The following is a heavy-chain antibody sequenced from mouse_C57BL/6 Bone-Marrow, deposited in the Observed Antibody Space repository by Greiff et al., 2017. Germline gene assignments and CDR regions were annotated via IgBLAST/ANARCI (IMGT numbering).Heavy chain of an antibody. CDR1: GFNIKDDY. CDR2: IDPENGDT. CDR3: TSDGLDY. Sequence: EVMLVESGAELVRPGASVKLSCTASGFNIKDDYMHWVKQRPEQGLEWIGWIDPENGDTEYASKFQGKATITADTSSNTAYLQLSSLTSEDTAVYYCTSDGLDYWGQGTTLTVSS. J-gene: IGHJ2*01. D-gene: IGHD2-3*01. V-gene: IGHV14-4*01.